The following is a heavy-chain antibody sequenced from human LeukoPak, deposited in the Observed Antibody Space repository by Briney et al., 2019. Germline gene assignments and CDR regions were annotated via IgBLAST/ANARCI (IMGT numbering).Heavy chain of an antibody. J-gene: IGHJ6*03. V-gene: IGHV1-69*13. Sequence: SVKVSCKASGGTFSSYAISWVRQAPGQGLEWMGGIIPIFGTANYAQKFQGRVTITADESTSTAYMGLSSLRSEDTAVYYCAREPPRDCNSTSCRHYYYYYYMDVWGKGTTVTVSS. D-gene: IGHD2-2*01. CDR2: IIPIFGTA. CDR3: AREPPRDCNSTSCRHYYYYYYMDV. CDR1: GGTFSSYA.